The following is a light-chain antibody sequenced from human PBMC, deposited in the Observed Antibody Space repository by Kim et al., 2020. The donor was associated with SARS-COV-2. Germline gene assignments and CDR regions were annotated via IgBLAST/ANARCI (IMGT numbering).Light chain of an antibody. CDR3: AAWDDSLNGPL. V-gene: IGLV1-44*01. Sequence: QSVLTQPPSASGTPGQRVTISCSGSSSNIGSNTVNWYQQLPGTAPKLLIYSNNQRPSGVPDRFSGSKSGTSASRVISGLQSEDEADYYCAAWDDSLNGPLFGGGTQLTVL. CDR1: SSNIGSNT. J-gene: IGLJ2*01. CDR2: SNN.